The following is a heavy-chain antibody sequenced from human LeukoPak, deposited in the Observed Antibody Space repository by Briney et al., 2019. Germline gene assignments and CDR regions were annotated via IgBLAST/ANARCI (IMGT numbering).Heavy chain of an antibody. D-gene: IGHD6-19*01. CDR3: ARGPLRAQWMNY. J-gene: IGHJ4*02. V-gene: IGHV1-69*01. CDR1: GGTFISYA. CDR2: IIPIFGTA. Sequence: EAAVNVSSKPSGGTFISYAISWVRQAPGQGLEWIGGIIPIFGTANYAQKSQGRVTITPDESTSTAYMELSSLRSEDTAVYYCARGPLRAQWMNYWGQGTLVTVSS.